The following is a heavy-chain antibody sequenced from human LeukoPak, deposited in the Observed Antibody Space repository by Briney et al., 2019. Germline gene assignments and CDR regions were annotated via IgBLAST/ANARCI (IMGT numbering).Heavy chain of an antibody. J-gene: IGHJ4*02. V-gene: IGHV3-23*01. Sequence: GGSLRLSCAVSGFTFNIYAMSWVRQAPGKGLEWVSRISASGGGTFYAGSVEGRFIISRDNSKNTLSLQMNGLRAEDTAIYYCAKDKYHDSSGTFDYWGQGTLVTVSS. D-gene: IGHD3-22*01. CDR2: ISASGGGT. CDR3: AKDKYHDSSGTFDY. CDR1: GFTFNIYA.